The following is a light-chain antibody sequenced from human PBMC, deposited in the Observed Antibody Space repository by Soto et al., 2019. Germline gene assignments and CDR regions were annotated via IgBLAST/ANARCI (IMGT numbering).Light chain of an antibody. Sequence: EIVLTQSPATLSLSPGERATLSCRASQSVSRVLAWYQQKPGQAPRLLIYDASNRATGIPARFSASGSGTDFTLTIGSLEPEDFAVYYCQQRSNWPYTFGQGTKLEIK. V-gene: IGKV3-11*01. CDR3: QQRSNWPYT. CDR1: QSVSRV. CDR2: DAS. J-gene: IGKJ2*01.